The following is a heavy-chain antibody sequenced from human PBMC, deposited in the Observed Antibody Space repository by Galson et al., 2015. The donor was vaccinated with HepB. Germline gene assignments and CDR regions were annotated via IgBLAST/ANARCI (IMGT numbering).Heavy chain of an antibody. CDR3: ARGPMLFYHFYYYMDV. Sequence: SLRLSCAASGLSLSRHWMHWVRQAPGKGLVWVSRINSDGSTTDYADSVKGRFTISRDNAKNTLYLQMNSLRAEDTALYYCARGPMLFYHFYYYMDVWGKGTTVTVSS. CDR1: GLSLSRHW. D-gene: IGHD2-2*01. CDR2: INSDGSTT. V-gene: IGHV3-74*01. J-gene: IGHJ6*03.